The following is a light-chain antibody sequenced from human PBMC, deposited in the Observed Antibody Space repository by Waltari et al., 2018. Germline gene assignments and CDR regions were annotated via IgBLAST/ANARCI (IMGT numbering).Light chain of an antibody. CDR1: QSISCY. V-gene: IGKV1-39*01. Sequence: DIQLTEPPSSLSASVGDRDTISCRASQSISCYLDWSQQKPGKAPKLLIYSASSLQSGVPSRFSGSGSGTDFTLTISSLQPEDVATYYCQQSYSTPQTFGQGTKVEIK. CDR3: QQSYSTPQT. J-gene: IGKJ1*01. CDR2: SAS.